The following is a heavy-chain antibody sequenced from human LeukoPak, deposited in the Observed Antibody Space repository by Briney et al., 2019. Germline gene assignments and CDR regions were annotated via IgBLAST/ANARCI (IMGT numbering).Heavy chain of an antibody. CDR2: IYYSGST. D-gene: IGHD3-22*01. J-gene: IGHJ5*02. V-gene: IGHV4-39*07. Sequence: SETLSLTCTVSGGSISSSSYYWGWIRQPPGKGLEWIGSIYYSGSTYYNPSLKSRVTISVDTSKNQFSLKLSSVTAADTAVYYCARMALRASYYYDCSVENWFDPWGQGTLVTVSS. CDR3: ARMALRASYYYDCSVENWFDP. CDR1: GGSISSSSYY.